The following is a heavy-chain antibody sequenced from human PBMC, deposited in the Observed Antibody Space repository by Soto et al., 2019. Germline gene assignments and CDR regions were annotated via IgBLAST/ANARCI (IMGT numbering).Heavy chain of an antibody. CDR3: ARYPHSSWYFVNWFDP. CDR1: GGSISSSSYY. V-gene: IGHV4-39*01. CDR2: IYYSGST. Sequence: SETLSLTCTVSGGSISSSSYYWGWIRQPPGKGLEWIGSIYYSGSTYYNPSLKSRVTISVDTSKNQFSLKLSSVTAADTAVYYCARYPHSSWYFVNWFDPWGQGTLVTVSS. D-gene: IGHD6-13*01. J-gene: IGHJ5*02.